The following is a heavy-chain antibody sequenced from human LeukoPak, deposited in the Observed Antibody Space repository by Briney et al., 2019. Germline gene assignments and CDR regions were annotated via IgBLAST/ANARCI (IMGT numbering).Heavy chain of an antibody. CDR1: GGSISSYY. CDR3: ARDSSLYCSGGRCYRYFQL. J-gene: IGHJ1*01. V-gene: IGHV4-59*01. CDR2: IYNSGST. D-gene: IGHD2-15*01. Sequence: SETLSLTCTVSGGSISSYYWSWIRQPPGKGLEWIGYIYNSGSTNYNPSLKSRVTISVDTSKHQFSLKLNSVTAADTAVYYCARDSSLYCSGGRCYRYFQLWGQGTLVTVSS.